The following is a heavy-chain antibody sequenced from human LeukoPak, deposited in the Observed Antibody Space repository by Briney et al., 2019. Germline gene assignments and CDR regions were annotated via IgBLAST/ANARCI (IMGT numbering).Heavy chain of an antibody. J-gene: IGHJ4*02. CDR2: ISGSGGGT. D-gene: IGHD6-19*01. V-gene: IGHV3-23*01. CDR1: GFTFSSYA. Sequence: GGSLRLSCAASGFTFSSYAMTWVRQAPGKGLEWVSAISGSGGGTYYADSVKGRFTISRDNSKNTLYLQKNSLRAEDTAVYYWAKVGVQVAVTYNDYWGQGTLVTVSS. CDR3: AKVGVQVAVTYNDY.